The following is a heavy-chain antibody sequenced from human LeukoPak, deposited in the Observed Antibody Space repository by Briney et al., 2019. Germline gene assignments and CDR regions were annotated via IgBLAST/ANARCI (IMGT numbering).Heavy chain of an antibody. CDR3: ARSSYYYDSSGYNPDY. J-gene: IGHJ4*02. CDR2: IIPILSIA. Sequence: SVKVSCKASVGTFSSYAISWVRQAPGQGLEWMGRIIPILSIANYAQKFQGRVTITRDTSTSTVYMELSSLRSDDTAVHYCARSSYYYDSSGYNPDYWGQGTLVTVSS. D-gene: IGHD3-22*01. V-gene: IGHV1-69*04. CDR1: VGTFSSYA.